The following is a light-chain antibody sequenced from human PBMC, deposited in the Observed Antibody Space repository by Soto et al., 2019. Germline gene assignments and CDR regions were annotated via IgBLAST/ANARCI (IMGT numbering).Light chain of an antibody. J-gene: IGLJ1*01. CDR2: GNS. Sequence: SVLTQPPPVSGAPGQRVTISCTWSSSNIGAGYDVHWYQQLPGTAPKLLIYGNSNRPSGVPDRFSGSKSGTSASLAITGLQAEDEADYYCQSYDSSLSALYVFGTGTKVT. CDR1: SSNIGAGYD. V-gene: IGLV1-40*01. CDR3: QSYDSSLSALYV.